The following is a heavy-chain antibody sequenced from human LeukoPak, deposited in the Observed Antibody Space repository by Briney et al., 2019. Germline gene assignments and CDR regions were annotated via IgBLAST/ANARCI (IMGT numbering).Heavy chain of an antibody. D-gene: IGHD2-2*01. Sequence: SETLSLTCTVSGGSISSSRYYWGWIRQPPGEGLEWIGSIYYGGSTYYNPSLEGRVSISLDASKNQFSLNLSSVTAADTAVYYCARQGRNRDFCSSISCHYFDFWGQGALATVSS. CDR1: GGSISSSRYY. V-gene: IGHV4-39*01. CDR2: IYYGGST. CDR3: ARQGRNRDFCSSISCHYFDF. J-gene: IGHJ4*02.